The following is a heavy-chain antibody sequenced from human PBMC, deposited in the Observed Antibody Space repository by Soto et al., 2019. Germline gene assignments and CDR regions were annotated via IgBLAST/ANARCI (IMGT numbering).Heavy chain of an antibody. Sequence: SETLSLTCTVSGASIGNYYWTWIRQFAGKGLEWIGRIYTGGSTNYNPSLKSRITMSVDTSKKQFSLKLTSVTAADTAVYYCARQTTYSSSWYDCWGQGTLVTVYS. CDR3: ARQTTYSSSWYDC. D-gene: IGHD6-13*01. J-gene: IGHJ5*01. CDR1: GASIGNYY. CDR2: IYTGGST. V-gene: IGHV4-4*07.